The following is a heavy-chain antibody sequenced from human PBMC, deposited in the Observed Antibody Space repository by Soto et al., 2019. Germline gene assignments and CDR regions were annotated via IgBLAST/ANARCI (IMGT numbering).Heavy chain of an antibody. CDR3: ARQVGTTIFGY. CDR2: INHSGST. D-gene: IGHD1-7*01. CDR1: DRLVSGDY. Sequence: SESLSITCAVYDRLVSGDYWSWIRQPPGKGLEWIGEINHSGSTNYNPSLKSRVTISVDTSKNQFSLKVNSVTAADTAVYYCARQVGTTIFGYWGQGTLVTVSS. J-gene: IGHJ4*02. V-gene: IGHV4-34*01.